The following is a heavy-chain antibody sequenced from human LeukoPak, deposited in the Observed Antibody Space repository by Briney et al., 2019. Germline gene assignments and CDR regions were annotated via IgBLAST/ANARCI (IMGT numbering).Heavy chain of an antibody. J-gene: IGHJ4*02. D-gene: IGHD3-3*01. CDR3: AREEWYYFDY. CDR2: ISYDGSNK. Sequence: GRSLRLSCAASGFSFSNYGMHWVRQAPGKGLEWVAVISYDGSNKYYADSVKGRFTISRDNSKNTLYLQTNSLRAEDMAVYYCAREEWYYFDYWGQGTLVTVSS. V-gene: IGHV3-30*03. CDR1: GFSFSNYG.